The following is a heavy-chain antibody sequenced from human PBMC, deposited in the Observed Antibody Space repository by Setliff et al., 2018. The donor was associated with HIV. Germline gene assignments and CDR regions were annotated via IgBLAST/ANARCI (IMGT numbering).Heavy chain of an antibody. D-gene: IGHD6-19*01. J-gene: IGHJ4*02. CDR3: TKDHLSGWASDC. V-gene: IGHV3-7*01. Sequence: PGESLKISCASSGFTFSTYAMSWVRQAPGKGLEWVAKIKQDGSEEYYVDSVKGRFTISRDNAKNSVYLQMNSLRVEDTAMYYCTKDHLSGWASDCWGQGTLVTVSS. CDR2: IKQDGSEE. CDR1: GFTFSTYA.